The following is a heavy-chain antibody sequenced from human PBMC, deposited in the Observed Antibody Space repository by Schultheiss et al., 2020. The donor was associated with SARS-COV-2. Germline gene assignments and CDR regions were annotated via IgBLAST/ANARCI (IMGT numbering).Heavy chain of an antibody. V-gene: IGHV4-34*01. J-gene: IGHJ4*02. Sequence: SETLSLTCAVYGGSFSDYYWGWIRQPPGKGLEWIGSIYHSGSTYYNPSLKSRVTISVDTSKNQFSLKLSSVTAADTAVYYCAKDLSVVVTAPFDYWGQGTLVTVSS. CDR3: AKDLSVVVTAPFDY. CDR1: GGSFSDYY. D-gene: IGHD2-21*02. CDR2: IYHSGST.